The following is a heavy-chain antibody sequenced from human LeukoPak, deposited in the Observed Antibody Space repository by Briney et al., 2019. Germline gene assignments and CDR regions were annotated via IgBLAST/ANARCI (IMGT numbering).Heavy chain of an antibody. V-gene: IGHV4-59*12. Sequence: SETLSLTCTVSGGSISSYYWSWIRQPPGKGLEWIGYIYYSGSTNYNPSLKSRVTISVDTSKNQFSLKLSSVTAADTAVYYCARGPLTMTRGFDPWGQGTLVTVSS. CDR3: ARGPLTMTRGFDP. CDR2: IYYSGST. D-gene: IGHD4-17*01. CDR1: GGSISSYY. J-gene: IGHJ5*02.